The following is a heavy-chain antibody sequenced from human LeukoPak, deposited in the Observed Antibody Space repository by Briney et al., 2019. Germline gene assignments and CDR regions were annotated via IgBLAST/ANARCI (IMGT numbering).Heavy chain of an antibody. J-gene: IGHJ4*02. D-gene: IGHD2-2*01. CDR2: IYYSGST. Sequence: NPSETLSLTCTVSGGSISSSSYYWGWIRQPPGKGLEWIGSIYYSGSTYYNPSLKSRVTISVDTSKNQFSLKLSSVTAADTAVYYCARQPYIVVVPAASWDYWGQGTPVTVSS. CDR1: GGSISSSSYY. CDR3: ARQPYIVVVPAASWDY. V-gene: IGHV4-39*01.